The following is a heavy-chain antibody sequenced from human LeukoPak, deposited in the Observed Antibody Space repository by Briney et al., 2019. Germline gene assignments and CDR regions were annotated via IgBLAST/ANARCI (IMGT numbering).Heavy chain of an antibody. J-gene: IGHJ3*02. V-gene: IGHV3-48*01. CDR2: ISSSSSTI. Sequence: GGSLRLSCAASGFTFSSYSMNWVRQAPGKGLEWVSYISSSSSTIYYSDSVKGRFTISRDNAKNSLYLQMNSLRAEDTAVYYCARDLYVYIVATIPDAFVIWGQGTMVTVSS. CDR1: GFTFSSYS. D-gene: IGHD5-12*01. CDR3: ARDLYVYIVATIPDAFVI.